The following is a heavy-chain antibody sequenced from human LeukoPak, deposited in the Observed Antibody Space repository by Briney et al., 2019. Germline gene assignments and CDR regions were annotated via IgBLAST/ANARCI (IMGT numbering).Heavy chain of an antibody. D-gene: IGHD1-26*01. Sequence: SETLSLTCTVSGGSISSYYWSWIRQPAGKGLEWIGRIYTSGSTNYNPSLKSRVTMSVDMSKNQFSLKLSSVTAADTAVYYCARDQAILGWFDPWGQGTLVTVSS. CDR2: IYTSGST. J-gene: IGHJ5*02. V-gene: IGHV4-4*07. CDR1: GGSISSYY. CDR3: ARDQAILGWFDP.